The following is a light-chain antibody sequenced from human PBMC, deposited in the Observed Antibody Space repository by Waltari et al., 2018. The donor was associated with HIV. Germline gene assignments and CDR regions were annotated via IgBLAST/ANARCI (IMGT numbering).Light chain of an antibody. Sequence: QSALTQPASVSGSPGQSITISCTGTSSDVGGSNYVSWYQQHPGKAPKLMIYEVKNRPSGVSNRFSGSKSGNRASLTISGLQAEDEADYYCSSYTSTNTLVFGGGTKHTVL. CDR2: EVK. V-gene: IGLV2-14*01. CDR1: SSDVGGSNY. CDR3: SSYTSTNTLV. J-gene: IGLJ3*02.